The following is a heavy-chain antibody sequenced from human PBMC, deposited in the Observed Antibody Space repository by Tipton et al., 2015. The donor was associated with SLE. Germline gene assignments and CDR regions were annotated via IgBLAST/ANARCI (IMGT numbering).Heavy chain of an antibody. V-gene: IGHV3-49*03. Sequence: RSLRLSCRNSGFTFGDYAMTWFRQAPGKGLEWVGFIRSKANGGTTEYAASVKGRFTMSRDDSKSIAYLQMNSLKIEDTAVYFCTREGPITNIAVINLDYWGQGSLVTVSS. D-gene: IGHD3-22*01. CDR3: TREGPITNIAVINLDY. J-gene: IGHJ4*02. CDR2: IRSKANGGTT. CDR1: GFTFGDYA.